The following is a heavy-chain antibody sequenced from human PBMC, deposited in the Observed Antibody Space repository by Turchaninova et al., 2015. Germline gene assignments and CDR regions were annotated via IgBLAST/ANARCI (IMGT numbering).Heavy chain of an antibody. CDR3: AREAIGVVPSAGYGMDV. Sequence: QVQLVQSGAEVKKPGASVKVSCKASGYTFTNYYIHWVRQAPGHGLAWVGVIDPGGGRTRTDQRCHGSVNMARDTSKNTCFMELRSLGSEDTAVYYFAREAIGVVPSAGYGMDVWGQGTTVTVSS. CDR1: GYTFTNYY. V-gene: IGHV1-46*01. J-gene: IGHJ6*02. D-gene: IGHD2-2*01. CDR2: IDPGGGRT.